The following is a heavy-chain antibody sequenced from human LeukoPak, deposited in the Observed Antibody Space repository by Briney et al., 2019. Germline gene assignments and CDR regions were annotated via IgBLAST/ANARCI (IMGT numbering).Heavy chain of an antibody. D-gene: IGHD3-22*01. Sequence: SETLSLTCAVYGGSFSGYYWSWIRQPPGKGLEWIGEINHSGSTNYNPSLKSRVTISVDTSKNQFSLKLSSVTAADTAVYYCARGQFGTHYYDSSGYPPAYYFDYWGHGTLVTVSS. CDR2: INHSGST. J-gene: IGHJ4*01. CDR3: ARGQFGTHYYDSSGYPPAYYFDY. CDR1: GGSFSGYY. V-gene: IGHV4-34*01.